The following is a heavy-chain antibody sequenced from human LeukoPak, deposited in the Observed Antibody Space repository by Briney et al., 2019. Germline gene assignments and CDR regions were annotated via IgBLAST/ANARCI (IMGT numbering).Heavy chain of an antibody. CDR1: GFTFDDYG. J-gene: IGHJ3*02. CDR2: ITWNGGST. Sequence: AGGSLRLSCAASGFTFDDYGMSWVRQAPGKWLEWVSSITWNGGSTGYADSVKGRFTISRDNAKNSLYLQMNSLRAEDTALYYCARDIPDYYDSSGYYYQAFDIWGQGTMATVSS. CDR3: ARDIPDYYDSSGYYYQAFDI. D-gene: IGHD3-22*01. V-gene: IGHV3-20*04.